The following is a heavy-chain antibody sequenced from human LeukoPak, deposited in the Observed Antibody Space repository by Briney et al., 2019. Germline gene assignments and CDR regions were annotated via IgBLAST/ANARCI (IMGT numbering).Heavy chain of an antibody. Sequence: ASVKVSCKASGYTFTGYYMHWVRQAPGQGLEWKGWINPNSGGTNYAQKFQGRVTITRDTSISTAYMELSRLRSEDTAVYYCARDRVGGSNRPFVYWGQGTLVTVSS. CDR2: INPNSGGT. V-gene: IGHV1-2*02. J-gene: IGHJ4*02. D-gene: IGHD1-14*01. CDR3: ARDRVGGSNRPFVY. CDR1: GYTFTGYY.